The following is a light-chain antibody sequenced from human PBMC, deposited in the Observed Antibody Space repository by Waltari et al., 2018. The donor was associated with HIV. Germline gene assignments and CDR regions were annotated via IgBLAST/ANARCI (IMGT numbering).Light chain of an antibody. CDR2: EAA. CDR3: QQYDDGPRGIT. CDR1: QSISAK. J-gene: IGKJ2*01. Sequence: EIVMTQSQPTLSVSPGQRVTLSCRASQSISAKVAWYQQRPGPAPRLLIYEAATRPTGIPARFSGSGSGTEFTLTISSLQSEDFATYFCQQYDDGPRGITFGQGTMLEIK. V-gene: IGKV3-15*01.